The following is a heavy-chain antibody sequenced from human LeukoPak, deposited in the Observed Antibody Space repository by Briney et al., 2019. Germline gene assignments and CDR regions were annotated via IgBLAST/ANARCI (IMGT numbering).Heavy chain of an antibody. D-gene: IGHD3-9*01. Sequence: GGSLRLSCAASGFTFSSYAVSWVRQAPGKGLEWVSAISGSGGSTYYADSVKGRFTISRDNPKNTLYLQMNSLRAEDTAVYYCAKDRRLRYFDWLLRGGYFDYWGQGTLVTVSS. V-gene: IGHV3-23*01. J-gene: IGHJ4*02. CDR1: GFTFSSYA. CDR2: ISGSGGST. CDR3: AKDRRLRYFDWLLRGGYFDY.